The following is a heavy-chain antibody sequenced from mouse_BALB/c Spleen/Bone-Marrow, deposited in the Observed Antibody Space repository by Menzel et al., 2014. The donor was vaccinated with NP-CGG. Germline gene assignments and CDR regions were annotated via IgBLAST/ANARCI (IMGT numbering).Heavy chain of an antibody. Sequence: LVESGPELVRPGVSVKISCKGSGYTFTDYAMHWVKQSHAKSLEWIGVISTYSGNTNYNQKFKGKATMTVDKSSSTAYMELARLTSEDSAIYYCARGSYYEPAWFAYWGQGTLVTVSA. J-gene: IGHJ3*01. CDR3: ARGSYYEPAWFAY. CDR2: ISTYSGNT. CDR1: GYTFTDYA. V-gene: IGHV1-67*01. D-gene: IGHD2-4*01.